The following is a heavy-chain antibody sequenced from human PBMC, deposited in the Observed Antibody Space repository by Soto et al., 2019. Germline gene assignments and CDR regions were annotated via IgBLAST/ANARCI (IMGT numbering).Heavy chain of an antibody. CDR2: ISYDGSNK. CDR1: GFTFSSYA. Sequence: QVQLVESGGGVVQPGRSLRLSCAASGFTFSSYAMHWVRQAPGKGLEWVAVISYDGSNKYYADSVKGRFTISRDNSKNSVYLQMNSRRTEDTAVYYCARGWGGYDYVWGSHDYWGQGTLVTVSS. CDR3: ARGWGGYDYVWGSHDY. D-gene: IGHD3-16*01. J-gene: IGHJ4*02. V-gene: IGHV3-30-3*01.